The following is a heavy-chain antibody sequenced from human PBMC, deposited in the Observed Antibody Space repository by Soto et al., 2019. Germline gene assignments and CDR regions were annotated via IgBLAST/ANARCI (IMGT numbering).Heavy chain of an antibody. D-gene: IGHD5-12*01. CDR3: ARDGYIGFDY. Sequence: EVQLVESGGGLVQPGGSLRLSCAASGFTFSNYLMHWVRQGPGKGLVWVSRIDSDGSDTIYADSVKGRFTISRDNAKNTLVLQMHSLRAEDMGVYYCARDGYIGFDYWGQGPLVTVSS. CDR1: GFTFSNYL. V-gene: IGHV3-74*01. J-gene: IGHJ4*02. CDR2: IDSDGSDT.